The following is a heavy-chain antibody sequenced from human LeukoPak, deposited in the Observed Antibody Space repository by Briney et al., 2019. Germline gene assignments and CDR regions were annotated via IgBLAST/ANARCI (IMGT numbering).Heavy chain of an antibody. CDR3: AKDKGYCSGGSCGIDAFDI. Sequence: PGGSLRLSCAASGFTFSSYWMHWVRQAPGKGLEWVSAISGSGGSTYYADSVKGRFTISRDNSKNTLYLQMNSLRAEDTAVYYCAKDKGYCSGGSCGIDAFDIWGQGTMVTVSS. D-gene: IGHD2-15*01. J-gene: IGHJ3*02. V-gene: IGHV3-23*01. CDR1: GFTFSSYW. CDR2: ISGSGGST.